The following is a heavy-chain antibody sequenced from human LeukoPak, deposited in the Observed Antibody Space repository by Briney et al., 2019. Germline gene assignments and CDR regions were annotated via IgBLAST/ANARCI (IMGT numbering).Heavy chain of an antibody. CDR2: VSFSGST. V-gene: IGHV4-4*07. Sequence: SETLSLTCNVSGSSISNYYWAWIRQSAGKGLEWIGRVSFSGSTNYSPSLQSRVTMSVDTSKSQFSLKLTSVTAADTAIYYCARDISYSSGWYESGHDHWGQGTLVTVSS. D-gene: IGHD6-19*01. CDR1: GSSISNYY. J-gene: IGHJ5*02. CDR3: ARDISYSSGWYESGHDH.